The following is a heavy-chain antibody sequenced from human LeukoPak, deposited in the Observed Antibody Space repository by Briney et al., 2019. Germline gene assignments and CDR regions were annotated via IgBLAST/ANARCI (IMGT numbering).Heavy chain of an antibody. CDR2: MSYDGRNK. CDR1: GFTFSSYA. D-gene: IGHD2-8*01. J-gene: IGHJ4*02. V-gene: IGHV3-30*04. CDR3: AKDHEGELMVYAIDY. Sequence: GGSLRLSCAASGFTFSSYAMHWVRQAPGKGLEWVAVMSYDGRNKYYADSVKGRFTISRDNSKNTLYLQMNSLRAEDTAVYYCAKDHEGELMVYAIDYWGQGTLVTVSS.